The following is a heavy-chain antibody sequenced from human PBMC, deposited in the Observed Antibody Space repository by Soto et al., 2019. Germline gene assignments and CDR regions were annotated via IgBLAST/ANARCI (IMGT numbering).Heavy chain of an antibody. Sequence: QVQLQESGPGLVKPSETLSLTCTVSGGSISSYYWSWIRQPPGKGLEWIGYIYYSGSTNYNPSLKSRGTISVDTSKNQFSLKLSSVNAADTAVYYCARAWYDYIWGSYPMDVWGKGTTVTVSS. CDR2: IYYSGST. V-gene: IGHV4-59*01. CDR3: ARAWYDYIWGSYPMDV. CDR1: GGSISSYY. J-gene: IGHJ6*03. D-gene: IGHD3-16*02.